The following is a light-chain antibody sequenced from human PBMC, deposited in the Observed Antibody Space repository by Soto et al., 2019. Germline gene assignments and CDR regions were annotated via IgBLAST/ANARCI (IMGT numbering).Light chain of an antibody. Sequence: DIQMTQSPSTLSASVGDRVTITCRASQSISDLLAWYQQKPGKAPKLLIYKASTLESGVPSRFSGSGSGTEFTLTISSLQPDDFATYFCQQYKSYITFGPGTKVDVK. CDR2: KAS. V-gene: IGKV1-5*03. CDR3: QQYKSYIT. CDR1: QSISDL. J-gene: IGKJ3*01.